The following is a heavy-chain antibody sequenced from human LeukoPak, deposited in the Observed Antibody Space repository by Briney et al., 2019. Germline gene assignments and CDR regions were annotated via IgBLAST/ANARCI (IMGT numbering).Heavy chain of an antibody. J-gene: IGHJ6*02. CDR1: GFTFSSYA. V-gene: IGHV3-23*01. CDR2: ISGSGGST. Sequence: GGSLRLSCAASGFTFSSYAMSWVRQAPGKGLEWVSAISGSGGSTYYADSVKGRFTISRDNSKNTLYLQMNSLRAEDTAVYYCAKGDLGATLYYYGMDVWGQGTTATVSS. CDR3: AKGDLGATLYYYGMDV. D-gene: IGHD1-26*01.